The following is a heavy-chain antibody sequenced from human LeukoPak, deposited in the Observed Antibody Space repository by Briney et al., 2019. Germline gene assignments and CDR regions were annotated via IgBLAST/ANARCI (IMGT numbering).Heavy chain of an antibody. D-gene: IGHD3-9*01. V-gene: IGHV1-2*02. CDR1: GYTFTDYY. CDR2: INLNSGDT. CDR3: ARSYFDVLTNYYMWLAP. J-gene: IGHJ5*02. Sequence: ASVKVSCKASGYTFTDYYIHWVRQAPGQGLEWMGWINLNSGDTYYAQNFQDRVTMTGDTSISTAYLELSSLRSYDTAVFYCARSYFDVLTNYYMWLAPWGQGTLVTVSS.